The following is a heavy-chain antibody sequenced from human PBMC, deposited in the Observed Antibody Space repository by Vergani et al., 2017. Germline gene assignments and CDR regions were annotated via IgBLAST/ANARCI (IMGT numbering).Heavy chain of an antibody. CDR1: GESFSSFY. J-gene: IGHJ4*02. CDR2: INNDGRT. D-gene: IGHD5-12*01. V-gene: IGHV4-34*02. Sequence: QVQLQQWGAGVVKPSGTLSLTCAVFGESFSSFYWSWIRQPPGKGLEWIGEINNDGRTNYNPSLESRVTVSRDTAKNQFSLNLMSVTAADTAMYYCATDYSGYDYFDYWGQGTLVTVSS. CDR3: ATDYSGYDYFDY.